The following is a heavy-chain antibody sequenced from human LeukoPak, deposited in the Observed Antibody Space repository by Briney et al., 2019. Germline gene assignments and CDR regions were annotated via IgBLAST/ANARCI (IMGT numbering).Heavy chain of an antibody. D-gene: IGHD2-2*02. J-gene: IGHJ4*02. CDR3: ARGLCSSTSCYSVDY. CDR1: GGTFSSYA. CDR2: IIPIFGTA. Sequence: ASVKVSCKASGGTFSSYAISWVRQAPGQGLEWMGGIIPIFGTANYAQKFQGRVTITTDESTSTAYMELSSLRSEDTAVYYCARGLCSSTSCYSVDYWGQGTLVTVSS. V-gene: IGHV1-69*05.